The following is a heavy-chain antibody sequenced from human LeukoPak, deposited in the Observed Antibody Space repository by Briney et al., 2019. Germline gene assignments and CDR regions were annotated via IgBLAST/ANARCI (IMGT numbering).Heavy chain of an antibody. CDR3: ARNLQLWKKNYYYYYMDV. D-gene: IGHD5-18*01. CDR2: IYTSGSA. J-gene: IGHJ6*03. V-gene: IGHV4-4*07. Sequence: SETLSLTCTVSGGSISSYYWSWIRQPAGKGLEWIGRIYTSGSANYNPSLKSRVTISVDTSKNQFSLKLSSVTAADTAVYYCARNLQLWKKNYYYYYMDVWGKGTTVTISS. CDR1: GGSISSYY.